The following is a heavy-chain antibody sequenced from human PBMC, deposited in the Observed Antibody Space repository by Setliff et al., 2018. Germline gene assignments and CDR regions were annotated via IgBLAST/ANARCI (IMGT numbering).Heavy chain of an antibody. D-gene: IGHD2-8*01. CDR3: TTRYCSHGGCYREGVFVYMDV. V-gene: IGHV1-69*05. CDR2: TIPIFGST. J-gene: IGHJ6*03. Sequence: SVKVSCKASGGTFSSYGISWVRQAPGQGLEWMGGTIPIFGSTNYAQKFQDRVTIITDESTSTAYMELRSLRTEDTAVYYCTTRYCSHGGCYREGVFVYMDVWGKGTTVTV. CDR1: GGTFSSYG.